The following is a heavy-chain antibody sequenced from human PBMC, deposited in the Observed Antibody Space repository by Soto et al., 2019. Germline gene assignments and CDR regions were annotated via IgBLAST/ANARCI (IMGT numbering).Heavy chain of an antibody. CDR2: IYPGDSDR. D-gene: IGHD6-6*01. Sequence: PAESLNISCKGSRYNSNNYWIGWARQRPGKGLEWMGIIYPGDSDRRDSPSFQGQVTISADTSISTAYLQWSSLKASDTGMYYCARTVYTSFFFDSWGQGTLVTVSS. J-gene: IGHJ5*01. CDR3: ARTVYTSFFFDS. V-gene: IGHV5-51*01. CDR1: RYNSNNYW.